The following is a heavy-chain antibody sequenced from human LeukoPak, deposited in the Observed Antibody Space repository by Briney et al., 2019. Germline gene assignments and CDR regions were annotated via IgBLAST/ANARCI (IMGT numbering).Heavy chain of an antibody. D-gene: IGHD4-4*01. CDR2: IYYSGST. CDR3: ARGQRKTTIWPYFDY. CDR1: GGSISSYY. V-gene: IGHV4-59*08. J-gene: IGHJ4*02. Sequence: SETLSLTCTVSGGSISSYYWSWIRQPPGKGLEWIGHIYYSGSTNYNPSLKSRVTISVDTSKNQFSLKLSSVTAADTAVYYCARGQRKTTIWPYFDYWGQGTLVTVSS.